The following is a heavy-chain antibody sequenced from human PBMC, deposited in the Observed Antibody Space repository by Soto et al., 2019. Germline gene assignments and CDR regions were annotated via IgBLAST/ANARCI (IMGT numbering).Heavy chain of an antibody. J-gene: IGHJ1*01. CDR1: GFTFEDYA. D-gene: IGHD6-13*01. CDR3: VKDESINWYSGHFRH. V-gene: IGHV3-9*01. Sequence: GGSLRLSCAASGFTFEDYAMHWVRQVPGKGQEWVSGINWNSGSIGYGDSVKGRFAISRDNAKTSLHLQMNSLSAEDTAFYYCVKDESINWYSGHFRHWGQGTLVTVSS. CDR2: INWNSGSI.